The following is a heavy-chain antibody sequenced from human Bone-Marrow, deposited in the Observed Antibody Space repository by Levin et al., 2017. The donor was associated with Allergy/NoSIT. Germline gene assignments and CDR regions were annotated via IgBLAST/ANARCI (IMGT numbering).Heavy chain of an antibody. CDR1: GFTFSSYA. D-gene: IGHD3-3*01. J-gene: IGHJ6*02. CDR3: AKEMANITIFGVVMYYYYGMDV. Sequence: GESLKISCAASGFTFSSYAMSWVRQAPGKGLEWVSAISGSGGSTYYADSVKGRFTISRDNSKNTLYLQMNSLRAEDTAVYYCAKEMANITIFGVVMYYYYGMDVWGQGTTVTVSS. CDR2: ISGSGGST. V-gene: IGHV3-23*01.